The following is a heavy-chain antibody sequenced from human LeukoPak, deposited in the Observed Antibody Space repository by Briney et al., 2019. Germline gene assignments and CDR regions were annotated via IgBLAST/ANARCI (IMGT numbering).Heavy chain of an antibody. CDR3: ARRVLRGLDY. CDR2: IYHSGST. Sequence: SETLSLTCAVSGYSISSGYYWGWIRRPPGKGLEWIGSIYHSGSTYYNPSLKSRVTISVDSSKNQFSLKLSSVTAADTAVYYCARRVLRGLDYWGQGTLVTVSS. J-gene: IGHJ4*02. D-gene: IGHD3-16*01. V-gene: IGHV4-38-2*01. CDR1: GYSISSGYY.